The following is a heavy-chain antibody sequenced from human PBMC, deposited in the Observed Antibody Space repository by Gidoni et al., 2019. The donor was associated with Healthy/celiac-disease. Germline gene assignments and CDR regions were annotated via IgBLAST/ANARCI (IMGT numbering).Heavy chain of an antibody. D-gene: IGHD2-15*01. Sequence: QVQLQESGPGLVKPSQTLSLTCTVSGGSISSGGYYWSWIRQHPGKGLEWIGYIYYSGSTYYNPSLKSRVTISVDTSKNQFSLKLSSVTAADTDVYYCARDREDCSGGSCYDCYFDYWGQGTLVTVSS. V-gene: IGHV4-31*03. CDR3: ARDREDCSGGSCYDCYFDY. CDR1: GGSISSGGYY. J-gene: IGHJ4*02. CDR2: IYYSGST.